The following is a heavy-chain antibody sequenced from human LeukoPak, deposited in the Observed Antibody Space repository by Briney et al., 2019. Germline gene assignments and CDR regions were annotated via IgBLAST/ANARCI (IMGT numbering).Heavy chain of an antibody. V-gene: IGHV3-15*01. J-gene: IGHJ4*02. CDR1: GVTFSDAW. D-gene: IGHD3-10*01. CDR3: TDDLHYFASN. CDR2: IKRKIDGGGTA. Sequence: PGGSLRLSCAASGVTFSDAWMSWVRQAPGKGLEWVGRIKRKIDGGGTADYAAPVKGRFTISRDDSKNTLHLQMNSLETEDTGVYYCTDDLHYFASNWGQGTLVTVSS.